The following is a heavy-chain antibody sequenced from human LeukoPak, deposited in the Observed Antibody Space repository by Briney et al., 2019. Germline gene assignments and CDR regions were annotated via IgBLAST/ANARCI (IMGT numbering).Heavy chain of an antibody. CDR1: GFNVTTNY. CDR2: FSGDGYT. Sequence: GGSLRLSCAASGFNVTTNYMSWVRQVPGKGLDWVSVFSGDGYTGYADSVKGRFTVSRDSSKSTMYLQMNSLRAEDTALYYCTTYYYDSSGPSADAFDIWGQGTMVTVSS. V-gene: IGHV3-53*01. J-gene: IGHJ3*02. CDR3: TTYYYDSSGPSADAFDI. D-gene: IGHD3-22*01.